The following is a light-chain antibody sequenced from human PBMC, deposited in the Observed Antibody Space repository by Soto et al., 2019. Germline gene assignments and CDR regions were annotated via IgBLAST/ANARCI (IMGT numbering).Light chain of an antibody. CDR3: SSFTRSNTYV. CDR2: DVT. J-gene: IGLJ1*01. CDR1: TSDVGGYNY. Sequence: QSVLTQPASVSGSPGQSIAISCTGTTSDVGGYNYVSWYQQHPGKAPKLMIYDVTNRPSGVSDRFSGSKSGNTASLTISGLQAEDEGDYYCSSFTRSNTYVFGTGTKLTVL. V-gene: IGLV2-14*03.